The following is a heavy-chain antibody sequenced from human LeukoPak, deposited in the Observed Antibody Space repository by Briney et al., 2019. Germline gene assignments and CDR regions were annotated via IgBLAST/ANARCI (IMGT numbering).Heavy chain of an antibody. J-gene: IGHJ3*02. CDR1: GFTVSSNY. CDR2: IYSGGST. V-gene: IGHV3-53*01. D-gene: IGHD3-16*02. Sequence: GGSLRLSCAASGFTVSSNYMSWVRQAPGKGLEWVSVIYSGGSTYYADSVKGRFTISRDNAKNTLYLQMNSLRAEDTAVYYCARGGYPAAFDIWGQGTMVTVSS. CDR3: ARGGYPAAFDI.